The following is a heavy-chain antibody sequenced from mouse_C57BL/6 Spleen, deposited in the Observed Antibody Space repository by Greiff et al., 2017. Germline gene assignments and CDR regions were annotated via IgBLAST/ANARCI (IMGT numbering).Heavy chain of an antibody. CDR3: ARHEASSGSAWIAY. Sequence: VQLQQSGAELVKPGASLKLSCTASGFTLTESTIHWVRPRSGPGLGWIGWFYPGCGSIKYNEKFQDKATLTSDKSSSTVYMELSRLTSEDSAVYFCARHEASSGSAWIAYWGQGTLVTVSA. V-gene: IGHV1-62-2*01. J-gene: IGHJ3*01. D-gene: IGHD3-2*02. CDR2: FYPGCGSI. CDR1: GFTLTEST.